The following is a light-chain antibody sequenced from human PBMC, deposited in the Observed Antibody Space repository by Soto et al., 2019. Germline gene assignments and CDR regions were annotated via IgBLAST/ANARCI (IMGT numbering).Light chain of an antibody. CDR2: DAS. Sequence: VLTQSPRTLSLSPGERATLSCRASQTVRNNYLAWYQQKPGQAPKLLIYDASSRATGIPDRFSGGGSGTDFILTISSLEPEDFAVYYCQQFSSYPLTFGGGTKVDIK. J-gene: IGKJ4*02. V-gene: IGKV3-20*01. CDR3: QQFSSYPLT. CDR1: QTVRNNY.